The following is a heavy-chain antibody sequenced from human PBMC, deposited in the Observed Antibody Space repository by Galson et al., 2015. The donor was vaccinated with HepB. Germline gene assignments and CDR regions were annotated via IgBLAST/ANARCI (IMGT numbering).Heavy chain of an antibody. CDR3: ARHVDAVMGGPYYFDF. Sequence: SETLSLTCSVSGGSISGSNSYWAWILQPPGKGLEWIGSIYYSGDPHYNPSLKSRVTISVDPSKDQFSLHLSSVPAADTAVYYCARHVDAVMGGPYYFDFWGQGALVTVSS. J-gene: IGHJ4*02. CDR1: GGSISGSNSY. D-gene: IGHD5-18*01. V-gene: IGHV4-39*01. CDR2: IYYSGDP.